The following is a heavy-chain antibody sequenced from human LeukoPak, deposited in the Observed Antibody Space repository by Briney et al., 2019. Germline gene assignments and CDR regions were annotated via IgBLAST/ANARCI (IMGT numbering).Heavy chain of an antibody. J-gene: IGHJ3*02. CDR1: GGSISSSY. D-gene: IGHD2-2*01. V-gene: IGHV4-59*01. CDR3: SSYRSSTSCNDAFDI. CDR2: IYYSGST. Sequence: SETLSLTCTVSGGSISSSYWSWIRQPPGKGLEWIGYIYYSGSTTYNPSLTSRVTISVATSKNQFPLNLRSVTAADTPVYYCSSYRSSTSCNDAFDIWGQGTMVTVSS.